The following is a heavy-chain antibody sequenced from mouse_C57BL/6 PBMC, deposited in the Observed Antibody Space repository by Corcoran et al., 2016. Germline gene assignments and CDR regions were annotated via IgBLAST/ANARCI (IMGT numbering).Heavy chain of an antibody. J-gene: IGHJ2*01. CDR2: IYPGDGDT. D-gene: IGHD1-1*01. CDR3: ARDAYYYGSSPFYY. CDR1: GYAFSSYW. Sequence: QVQLQQSGAELVKPGASVKISCKASGYAFSSYWMNWVKQRPGKGLEWIGQIYPGDGDTNYNGKFKGKATLTADKSSSTAYMQLSSLTSEDSAVYFCARDAYYYGSSPFYYWGQGTTLTVSS. V-gene: IGHV1-80*01.